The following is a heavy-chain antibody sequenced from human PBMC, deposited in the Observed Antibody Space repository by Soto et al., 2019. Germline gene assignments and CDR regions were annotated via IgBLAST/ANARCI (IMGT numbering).Heavy chain of an antibody. Sequence: SETLSLTCTPSGGSISSYYWIWIRQPAGRGLEWIGYIYYSGSTNYNPSVKSRVTIAVDTSKNQLSLKLSSVTAADTAVDYCARRYGYYFDYWGQGTLVTVSS. D-gene: IGHD4-17*01. CDR1: GGSISSYY. CDR2: IYYSGST. CDR3: ARRYGYYFDY. V-gene: IGHV4-59*08. J-gene: IGHJ4*02.